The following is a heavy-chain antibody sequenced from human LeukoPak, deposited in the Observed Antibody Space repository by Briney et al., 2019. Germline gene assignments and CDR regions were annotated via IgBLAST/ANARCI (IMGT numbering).Heavy chain of an antibody. J-gene: IGHJ4*02. Sequence: RSGGSLRLSCAASGFAFSDFWMSWVRQAPGKGLEWVANIRHDGNAKNYVPSVRGRFTIPRDNAKNSLYLQMNSLTVEDTAVYYCATSHDSAGNDWGQGTLVTVSS. V-gene: IGHV3-7*01. CDR3: ATSHDSAGND. D-gene: IGHD2-15*01. CDR1: GFAFSDFW. CDR2: IRHDGNAK.